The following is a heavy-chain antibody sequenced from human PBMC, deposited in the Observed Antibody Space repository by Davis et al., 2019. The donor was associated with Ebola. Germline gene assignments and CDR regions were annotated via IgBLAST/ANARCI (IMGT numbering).Heavy chain of an antibody. J-gene: IGHJ6*02. Sequence: FRSHCMNWSRQPPGKGLEWIGEINHSGSTNYNPSLKSRVTISLDTAKNQFSLKLSSVTAADTAVYYCARARASRGRHDYYYGMDVWGQGTTVTVSS. D-gene: IGHD3-10*01. V-gene: IGHV4-34*13. CDR2: INHSGST. CDR1: FRSHC. CDR3: ARARASRGRHDYYYGMDV.